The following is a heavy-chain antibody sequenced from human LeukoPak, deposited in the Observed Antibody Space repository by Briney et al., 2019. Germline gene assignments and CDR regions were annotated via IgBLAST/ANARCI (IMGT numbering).Heavy chain of an antibody. Sequence: GGSLRLSCVGSGFTFDDHGLRWVRQGSGKGLEWVAGINWNGGSKGYADSVKGRFTIPRDNAQNSLYLEMTSLRVDDTALYYCARTDGALWGQGTLVTVSS. CDR3: ARTDGAL. J-gene: IGHJ1*01. D-gene: IGHD5-24*01. V-gene: IGHV3-20*04. CDR1: GFTFDDHG. CDR2: INWNGGSK.